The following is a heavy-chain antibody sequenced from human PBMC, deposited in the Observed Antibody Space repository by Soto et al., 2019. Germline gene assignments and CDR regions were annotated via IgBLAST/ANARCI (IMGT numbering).Heavy chain of an antibody. CDR1: GFTFSSYG. CDR2: IWYDGSKK. Sequence: QVQLVESGGGVVQPGRSLRLSCAASGFTFSSYGMHWVRQAPGKGLEWVAVIWYDGSKKYYADSVKGRFTISRDNSKXXLXXQMDSLRAEDTAVYYCARDCAGYSSGWCQRGGLDYWGQGTLVTVSS. J-gene: IGHJ4*02. CDR3: ARDCAGYSSGWCQRGGLDY. D-gene: IGHD6-19*01. V-gene: IGHV3-33*01.